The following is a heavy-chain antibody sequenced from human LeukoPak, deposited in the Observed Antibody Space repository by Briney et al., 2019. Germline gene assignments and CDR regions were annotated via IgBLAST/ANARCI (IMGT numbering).Heavy chain of an antibody. CDR2: IYYSGST. CDR1: GGSISSYY. J-gene: IGHJ4*02. Sequence: PSETLSLTCTVPGGSISSYYWSWIRQPPGKGLEWIGYIYYSGSTNYNPSLKSRVTISVGTSKNQFSLKLSSVTAADTAVYYCARDDGSYGAAFDYWGQGTLVTVSS. V-gene: IGHV4-59*01. D-gene: IGHD1-26*01. CDR3: ARDDGSYGAAFDY.